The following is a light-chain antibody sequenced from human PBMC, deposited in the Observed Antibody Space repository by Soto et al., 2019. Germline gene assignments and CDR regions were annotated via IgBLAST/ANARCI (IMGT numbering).Light chain of an antibody. CDR3: SSYSRSTAYV. J-gene: IGLJ1*01. V-gene: IGLV2-14*01. CDR1: SSDVGGYKY. Sequence: QSALTQPASVSGSPGQSITISCTGTSSDVGGYKYVSWHQLHPGKAPKLIIYEVSNRPSGVSNRFSGSKSGNTASLTISGLQAEDEADYYCSSYSRSTAYVFGTGTKLTV. CDR2: EVS.